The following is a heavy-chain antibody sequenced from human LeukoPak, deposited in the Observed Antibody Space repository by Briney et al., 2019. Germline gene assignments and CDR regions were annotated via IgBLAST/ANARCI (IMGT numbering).Heavy chain of an antibody. V-gene: IGHV4-59*08. CDR3: ARLTGNYDFWSGYYNFDY. D-gene: IGHD3-3*01. CDR1: GGSITTYY. Sequence: SETLSLTCSVSGGSITTYYWNWIRQPPGKGLEWIGSIYHSGSTYYNPSLKSRVTISVDTSKNQFSLKLSSVTAADTAVYYCARLTGNYDFWSGYYNFDYWGQGTLVTVSS. J-gene: IGHJ4*02. CDR2: IYHSGST.